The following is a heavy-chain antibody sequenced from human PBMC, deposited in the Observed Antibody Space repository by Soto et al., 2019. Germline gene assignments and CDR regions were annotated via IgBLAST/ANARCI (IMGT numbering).Heavy chain of an antibody. D-gene: IGHD7-27*01. Sequence: GGSLRLPCAASGFTVSSNYMSWVRQAPGKGLEWVSVIYSGGSTYYAGSVKGRFTISRDKSKNTLYLQMNRLRAEDTAVYYCARGTTWESGMDVWGQGTTVTVSS. CDR3: ARGTTWESGMDV. V-gene: IGHV3-53*01. CDR2: IYSGGST. J-gene: IGHJ6*02. CDR1: GFTVSSNY.